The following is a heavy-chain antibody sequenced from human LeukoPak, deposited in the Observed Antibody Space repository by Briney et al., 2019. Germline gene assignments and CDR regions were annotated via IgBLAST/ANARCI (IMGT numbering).Heavy chain of an antibody. Sequence: GGSLRLSCAASGFTFSTYSMNWVRQAPGKGLEWVSSISSGSDHIYYADSVKGRFTISRDNAKNSLYLQMDSLRVEDTAVYYCARGTFGVVISPAYYYYGMDVWGQGTTVTVAS. D-gene: IGHD3-3*01. CDR2: ISSGSDHI. CDR3: ARGTFGVVISPAYYYYGMDV. CDR1: GFTFSTYS. V-gene: IGHV3-21*01. J-gene: IGHJ6*02.